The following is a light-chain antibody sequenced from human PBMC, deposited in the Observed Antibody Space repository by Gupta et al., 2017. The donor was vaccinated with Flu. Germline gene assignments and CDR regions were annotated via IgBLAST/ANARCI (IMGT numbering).Light chain of an antibody. CDR3: SAYTSSSTYV. V-gene: IGLV2-14*03. Sequence: QSALTQPASVSGSPGQSITISCTGTSSDGGFYDYVSWYQQPPGKAPILIIYEVTDRPSGVSTRFSGSRSGNTASLTISGLQAEDEADYFCSAYTSSSTYVFATGIKVSVL. CDR2: EVT. CDR1: SSDGGFYDY. J-gene: IGLJ1*01.